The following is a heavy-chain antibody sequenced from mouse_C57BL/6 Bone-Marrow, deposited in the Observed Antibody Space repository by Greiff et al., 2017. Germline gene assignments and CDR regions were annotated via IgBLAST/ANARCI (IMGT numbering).Heavy chain of an antibody. CDR1: GYTFTDYY. CDR2: INPYNGGT. V-gene: IGHV1-19*01. CDR3: ARSPYYYGSSYRYFDV. J-gene: IGHJ1*03. D-gene: IGHD1-1*01. Sequence: EVQLQQSGPVLVKPGASVKMSCKASGYTFTDYYMNWVKQSHGKSLEWIGVINPYNGGTSYNQKFKGKATLTVDKSSSTAYMELNSLTSEDSAVYYCARSPYYYGSSYRYFDVWGTGTTVTVSS.